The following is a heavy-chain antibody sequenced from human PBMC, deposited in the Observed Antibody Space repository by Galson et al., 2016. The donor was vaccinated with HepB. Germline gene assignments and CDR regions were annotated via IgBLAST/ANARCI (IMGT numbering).Heavy chain of an antibody. CDR1: GFSLINGGVG. J-gene: IGHJ4*02. CDR2: IYWDDDK. D-gene: IGHD1-7*01. V-gene: IGHV2-5*02. CDR3: ARSLGTAIFDY. Sequence: PALVKPTQTLTLTCTFSGFSLINGGVGVGWIRQPPGKALEWLALIYWDDDKRYSPSLKNRLTITKDTSKNQVVIVMANMDPVDTGTYYCARSLGTAIFDYWGQGSLVLVSS.